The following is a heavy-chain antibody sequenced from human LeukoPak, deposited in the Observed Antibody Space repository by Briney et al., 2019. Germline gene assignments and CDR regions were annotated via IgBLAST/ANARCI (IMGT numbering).Heavy chain of an antibody. Sequence: GGSQRLSCAASGFTFSSYSMNWVRQAPGKGLEWVSSISSSSSYIYYADSVKGRFTISRDNAKNSLYLQMNSLRAEDTAVYYCARDFVPAAANPQVFDYWGQGTLVTVSS. CDR1: GFTFSSYS. D-gene: IGHD2-2*01. CDR2: ISSSSSYI. V-gene: IGHV3-21*01. J-gene: IGHJ4*02. CDR3: ARDFVPAAANPQVFDY.